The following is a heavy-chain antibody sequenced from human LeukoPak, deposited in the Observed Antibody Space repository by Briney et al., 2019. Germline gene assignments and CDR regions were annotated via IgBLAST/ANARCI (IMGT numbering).Heavy chain of an antibody. D-gene: IGHD2-2*02. Sequence: ASVKVSCKASGYTFTSYGISWVRQAPGQGLEWMGWISAYNGNTNYAQKFQGRVTMTRNTSISTAYMELSSLRSEDTAVYYCARGSHTSVQSYWGQGTLVTVSS. CDR2: ISAYNGNT. J-gene: IGHJ4*02. CDR1: GYTFTSYG. V-gene: IGHV1-18*01. CDR3: ARGSHTSVQSY.